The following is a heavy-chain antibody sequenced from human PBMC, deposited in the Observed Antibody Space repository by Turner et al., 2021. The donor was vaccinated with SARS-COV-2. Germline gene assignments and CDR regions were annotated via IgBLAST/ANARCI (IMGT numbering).Heavy chain of an antibody. CDR1: GFPFGSYW. CDR3: ARLHTSSWYFDY. J-gene: IGHJ4*02. D-gene: IGHD6-13*01. Sequence: EVQLVESGGGLVQPGGSLRLSCAASGFPFGSYWMSWVRQAPGKGLEWVANIKKDGSEKYYVDFVKGRFTISRDNAKNSLYLQMNSLRAEDTAVYYCARLHTSSWYFDYWGQGTLVTVSS. CDR2: IKKDGSEK. V-gene: IGHV3-7*03.